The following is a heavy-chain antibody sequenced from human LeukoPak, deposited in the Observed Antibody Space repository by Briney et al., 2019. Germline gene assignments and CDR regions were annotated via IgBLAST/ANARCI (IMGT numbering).Heavy chain of an antibody. V-gene: IGHV4-59*01. CDR2: IYHSGST. Sequence: PSETLSLTCTVSGGSISSYYWSWIRQPPGKGLEWIGYIYHSGSTKYNPSLKSRVTISVDTSKKQFSLKLSSVTAADTAVYYCARDGYGGVDYWGQGTLVTVSS. J-gene: IGHJ4*02. CDR3: ARDGYGGVDY. D-gene: IGHD3-10*01. CDR1: GGSISSYY.